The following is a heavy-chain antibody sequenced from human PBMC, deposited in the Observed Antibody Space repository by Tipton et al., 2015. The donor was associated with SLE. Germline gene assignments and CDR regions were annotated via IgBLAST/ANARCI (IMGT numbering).Heavy chain of an antibody. CDR2: INSDGSST. CDR3: ARVHYDFWEHMVV. J-gene: IGHJ6*03. CDR1: GFTFSRYW. V-gene: IGHV3-74*01. D-gene: IGHD3-3*01. Sequence: SLRLSCAASGFTFSRYWMHWVRQAPGKGLVWVSRINSDGSSTNYADSVKGRFTISRDNAKNTLYLQMNSLRAEDTAVYYCARVHYDFWEHMVVWGKGTTVTVSS.